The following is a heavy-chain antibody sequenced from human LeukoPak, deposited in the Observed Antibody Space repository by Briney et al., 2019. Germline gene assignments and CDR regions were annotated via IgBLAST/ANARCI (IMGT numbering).Heavy chain of an antibody. D-gene: IGHD2-8*02. CDR2: VTSDGSDT. V-gene: IGHV3-74*01. CDR3: ATGLGHYYDY. J-gene: IGHJ4*02. Sequence: GGSLRLSCAASGLSFYNYWMHWVRHAPGKGLEWLSRVTSDGSDTVYADSVKGRFTISRDNARTTVYLQMSSLRLDDTATYYCATGLGHYYDYWGQGSLVTVSS. CDR1: GLSFYNYW.